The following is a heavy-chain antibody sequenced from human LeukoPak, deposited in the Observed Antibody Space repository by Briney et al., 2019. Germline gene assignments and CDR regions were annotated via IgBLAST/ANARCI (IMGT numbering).Heavy chain of an antibody. V-gene: IGHV3-74*01. Sequence: GGSLRLSCAASGFTFSSYWMHWVRQAPGKGLVWVSHINRDGSTTYYADSVKGRFTISRDNAKNTLYLQMNSRRAEDTAVYYCAMDAAVKDSWGQGTLVTVSS. CDR1: GFTFSSYW. D-gene: IGHD4-17*01. CDR3: AMDAAVKDS. CDR2: INRDGSTT. J-gene: IGHJ4*02.